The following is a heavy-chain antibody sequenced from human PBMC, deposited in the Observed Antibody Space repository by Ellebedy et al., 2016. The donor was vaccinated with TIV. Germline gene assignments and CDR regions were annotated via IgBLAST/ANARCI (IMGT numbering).Heavy chain of an antibody. D-gene: IGHD6-19*01. J-gene: IGHJ5*02. V-gene: IGHV1-18*01. CDR3: ASGSGWGAPLYH. Sequence: ASVKVSCXTSGYSITSFRISWVRQAPGQGLEWMGWISTYNDNKKYAQRFQGRVTMTTDLYTSTAYMELRSLSSDDTAVYYCASGSGWGAPLYHWGQGTLVTVSS. CDR2: ISTYNDNK. CDR1: GYSITSFR.